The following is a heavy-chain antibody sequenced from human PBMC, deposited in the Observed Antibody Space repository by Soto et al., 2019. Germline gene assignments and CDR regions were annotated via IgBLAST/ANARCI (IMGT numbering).Heavy chain of an antibody. Sequence: ASVKVSCKASGGTFSSYAISWVRQAPGQGLEWMGGIIPIFGTANYAQKFQGRVTITADESTSTAYMELSSLRSEDTAVYYCARGRTGVHYYYYYGMDVWGQGTTVTVSS. V-gene: IGHV1-69*13. J-gene: IGHJ6*02. D-gene: IGHD7-27*01. CDR1: GGTFSSYA. CDR2: IIPIFGTA. CDR3: ARGRTGVHYYYYYGMDV.